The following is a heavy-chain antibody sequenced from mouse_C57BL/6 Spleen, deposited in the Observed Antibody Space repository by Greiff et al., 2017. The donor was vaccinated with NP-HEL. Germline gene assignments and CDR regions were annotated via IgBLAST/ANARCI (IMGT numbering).Heavy chain of an antibody. CDR2: IDPSDSET. V-gene: IGHV1-52*01. D-gene: IGHD1-1*01. Sequence: QVQLQQPGAELVRPGSSVKLSCKASGYTFTSYWMHWVKQRPIQGLEWIGNIDPSDSETHYNQKFKDKATLTVDKSSSTAYMQLSSLTSEDSAVYYCARYHYGSLAYWGQGTLVTVSA. CDR3: ARYHYGSLAY. J-gene: IGHJ3*01. CDR1: GYTFTSYW.